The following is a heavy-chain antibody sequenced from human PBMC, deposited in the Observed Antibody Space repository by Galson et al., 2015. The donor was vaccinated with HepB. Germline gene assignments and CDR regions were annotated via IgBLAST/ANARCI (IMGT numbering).Heavy chain of an antibody. Sequence: SLRLSCAASGFTFSSYGMHWVRQAPGKGLEWVAVIWYDGSNKYYADSVKGRFTISRDNSKNTLYLQMNSLRAEDTAVYYCARDGGGTGYYDSSGYYTAYYFDYWGQGTLVTVSS. CDR2: IWYDGSNK. D-gene: IGHD3-22*01. V-gene: IGHV3-33*01. CDR3: ARDGGGTGYYDSSGYYTAYYFDY. J-gene: IGHJ4*02. CDR1: GFTFSSYG.